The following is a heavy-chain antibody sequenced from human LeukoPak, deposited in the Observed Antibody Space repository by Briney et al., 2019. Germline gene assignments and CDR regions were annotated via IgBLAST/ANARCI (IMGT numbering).Heavy chain of an antibody. CDR2: IYSGGST. D-gene: IGHD3-22*01. CDR3: ASSIMYYYDSSGYYLDY. V-gene: IGHV3-66*01. CDR1: GFTVSSNY. Sequence: GGSLRLSCAASGFTVSSNYMSWVRQAPGKGLEWVSDIYSGGSTYYADSVKGRFTISRDNSKNTLYLQMNSLRAEDTAVYYCASSIMYYYDSSGYYLDYWGQGTLVTVSS. J-gene: IGHJ4*02.